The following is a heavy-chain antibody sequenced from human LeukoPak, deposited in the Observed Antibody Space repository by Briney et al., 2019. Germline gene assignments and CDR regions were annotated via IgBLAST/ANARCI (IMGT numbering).Heavy chain of an antibody. CDR1: GGSISSSSYY. Sequence: SETLSLTCTVSGGSISSSSYYWGWIRQPPGKGLEWIGSIYYSGSTYYNPSLKSRVTISVDTSKNQFSLKLSSVTAADTAVYYCARGWNLGYWCQGTLVTVSS. V-gene: IGHV4-39*07. J-gene: IGHJ4*02. CDR2: IYYSGST. D-gene: IGHD1-1*01. CDR3: ARGWNLGY.